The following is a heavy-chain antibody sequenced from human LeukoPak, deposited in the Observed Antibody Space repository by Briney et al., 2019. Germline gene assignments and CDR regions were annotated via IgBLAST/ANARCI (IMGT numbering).Heavy chain of an antibody. V-gene: IGHV4-39*01. J-gene: IGHJ5*02. Sequence: SETLSLTCTVSGGSISSSSYYWGWIRQPPGKGLEWIGSIYYSGSTYYNPSLKSRVTISVDTSKNQFSLKLSSVTAADTAVYYCARKTTVSSFDPWGQGTLVTVSS. D-gene: IGHD4-17*01. CDR3: ARKTTVSSFDP. CDR2: IYYSGST. CDR1: GGSISSSSYY.